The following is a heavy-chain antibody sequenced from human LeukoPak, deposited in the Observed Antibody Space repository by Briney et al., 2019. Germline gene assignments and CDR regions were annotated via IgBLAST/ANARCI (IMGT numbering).Heavy chain of an antibody. CDR1: GGSFSGYY. CDR3: ARARYSGYDSNWFDP. CDR2: INHSGST. J-gene: IGHJ5*02. Sequence: SETLSLTCAVYGGSFSGYYWSWIRQPPGKGLEWIGEINHSGSTNYNPSLKSRVTISVDTSKNQFSLKLSSVTAADTAVYYCARARYSGYDSNWFDPWGQGTLVTVSS. V-gene: IGHV4-34*01. D-gene: IGHD5-12*01.